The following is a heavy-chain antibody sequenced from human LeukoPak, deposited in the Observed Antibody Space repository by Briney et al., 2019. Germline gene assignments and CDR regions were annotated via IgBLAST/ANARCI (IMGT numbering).Heavy chain of an antibody. CDR3: ARAGDSVTLA. D-gene: IGHD3-22*01. CDR2: FNPNSGGT. CDR1: GYTFTGYC. Sequence: GASVKVSFKASGYTFTGYCMHWVRQGPGQGLEWMGWFNPNSGGTNYDQDFHGRVTMTRDTSISTAYMELSRLRSDDTAVYYCARAGDSVTLAWGQGTLVTVSS. V-gene: IGHV1-2*02. J-gene: IGHJ5*02.